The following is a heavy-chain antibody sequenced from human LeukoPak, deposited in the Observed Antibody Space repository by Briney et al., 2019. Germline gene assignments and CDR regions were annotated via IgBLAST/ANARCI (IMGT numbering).Heavy chain of an antibody. CDR1: GYTFMSYA. J-gene: IGHJ4*02. D-gene: IGHD3-3*01. Sequence: ASVKVSCKASGYTFMSYAMHWVRQAPGQRLEWMGWINAGNGNTKYSQKFQGRVTITRDTSASTAYMELRSLRSDDTAVYYCARGPYYDSWSGAGYWGQGTLVTVSS. V-gene: IGHV1-3*01. CDR3: ARGPYYDSWSGAGY. CDR2: INAGNGNT.